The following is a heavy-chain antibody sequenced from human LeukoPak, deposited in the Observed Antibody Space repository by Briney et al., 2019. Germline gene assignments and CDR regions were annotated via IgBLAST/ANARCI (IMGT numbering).Heavy chain of an antibody. CDR2: IYHSGST. J-gene: IGHJ3*02. CDR1: GGSISSGGYY. Sequence: PSETLSLTCTVSGGSISSGGYYWSWIRQPPGKGLEWIGYIYHSGSTYYNPSLKSRVTISVDRSKNQFSLKLSSVTAADTAVYYCARGHDPLGGQLWRTPSRYDAFDIWGQGTMVTVSS. CDR3: ARGHDPLGGQLWRTPSRYDAFDI. D-gene: IGHD5-18*01. V-gene: IGHV4-30-2*01.